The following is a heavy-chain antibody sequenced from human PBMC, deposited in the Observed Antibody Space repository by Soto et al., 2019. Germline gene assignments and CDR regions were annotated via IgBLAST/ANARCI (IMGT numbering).Heavy chain of an antibody. CDR2: ISTSSNVV. Sequence: PGGSLRLSCEVSGLKVRSHGMHWVRQAPGKGLEWISYISTSSNVVNYANSVTGRFTISRDNGQNSLFLQMNRLKDDDTALSSSVRDALRGPIDFWCQGTLVSGSS. J-gene: IGHJ4*02. CDR1: GLKVRSHG. D-gene: IGHD1-26*01. CDR3: VRDALRGPIDF. V-gene: IGHV3-48*02.